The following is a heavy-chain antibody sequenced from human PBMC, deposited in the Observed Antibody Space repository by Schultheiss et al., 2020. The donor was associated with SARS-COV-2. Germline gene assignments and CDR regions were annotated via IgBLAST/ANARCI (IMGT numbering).Heavy chain of an antibody. CDR3: ARVRLYDILTGYRDYYYGMDV. CDR1: GFTFSSYA. J-gene: IGHJ6*02. CDR2: ISYDGSNK. D-gene: IGHD3-9*01. V-gene: IGHV3-30-3*01. Sequence: GGSLRLSCAASGFTFSSYAMHWVRQAPGKGLEWVAVISYDGSNKYYADSVKGRFTISRDNSKNTLYLQMNSLRAEDTAVYYCARVRLYDILTGYRDYYYGMDVWGQGTTVTVSS.